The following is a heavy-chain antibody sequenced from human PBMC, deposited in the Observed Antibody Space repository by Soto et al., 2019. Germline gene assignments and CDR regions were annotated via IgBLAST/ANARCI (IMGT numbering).Heavy chain of an antibody. V-gene: IGHV1-69*13. CDR3: ARVVGQYDSSGPFDY. J-gene: IGHJ4*02. CDR1: GGTFSSNA. CDR2: IIPIFGTA. D-gene: IGHD3-22*01. Sequence: SVKVSCKASGGTFSSNAISWVRQAPGQGLEWMGGIIPIFGTANYAQKFQGRVTITADESTSKAYMELSSLRSEDTAVYYCARVVGQYDSSGPFDYWGQGTLVTVSS.